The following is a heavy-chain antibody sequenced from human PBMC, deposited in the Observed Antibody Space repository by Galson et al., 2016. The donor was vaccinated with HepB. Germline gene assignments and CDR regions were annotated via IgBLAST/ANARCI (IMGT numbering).Heavy chain of an antibody. D-gene: IGHD3-9*01. J-gene: IGHJ4*02. CDR2: TYYRSKWYN. CDR1: GDSVSSNSAA. CDR3: ARDRFSSILTGCEYLDY. V-gene: IGHV6-1*01. Sequence: CAISGDSVSSNSAAWNWIRQSPSRGLEWLGRTYYRSKWYNDYAVSVKSRITINPDTSKNQFSLQLNSVTPEDTAVYYCARDRFSSILTGCEYLDYWGQGTLVTVSS.